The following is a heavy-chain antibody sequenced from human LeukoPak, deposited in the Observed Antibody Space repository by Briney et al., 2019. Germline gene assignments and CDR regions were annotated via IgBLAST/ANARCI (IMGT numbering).Heavy chain of an antibody. CDR2: INPKSGGT. J-gene: IGHJ6*03. CDR1: GYTFSDFY. V-gene: IGHV1-2*02. CDR3: ARVAVMGNFRMDV. Sequence: GASVKVSRKASGYTFSDFYIHWVRQAPGQGLEWMGWINPKSGGTKYAQKFQGRVTMTRDTSISIVYMDLTTLRSDDTAVYYCARVAVMGNFRMDVWGKGTTVTVSS. D-gene: IGHD2-8*01.